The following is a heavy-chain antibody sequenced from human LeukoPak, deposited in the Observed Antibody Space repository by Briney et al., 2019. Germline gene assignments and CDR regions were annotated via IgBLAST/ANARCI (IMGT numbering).Heavy chain of an antibody. D-gene: IGHD3-10*01. Sequence: PGGSLRLSCAASGFTFRSYGMHWVRRAPGKGLEWVALIWHDGSNKYYADSVKGRFTLSRDNSKDTLYLQMNSLRVEDTAVYYCARAIYYYGSRNYPNLDYWGQGTLVTVSS. CDR2: IWHDGSNK. CDR1: GFTFRSYG. CDR3: ARAIYYYGSRNYPNLDY. J-gene: IGHJ4*02. V-gene: IGHV3-33*03.